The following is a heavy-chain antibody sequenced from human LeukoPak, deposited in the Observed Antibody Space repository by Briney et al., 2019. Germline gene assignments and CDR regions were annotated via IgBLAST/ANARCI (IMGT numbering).Heavy chain of an antibody. CDR2: INPNSGGT. J-gene: IGHJ4*02. Sequence: GASVKVSCKASGYTFTGYYMHWVRQAPGQGLEWMGWINPNSGGTNYAQKFQGRVTMTRDTSISTAYMELSRLRSDDAAVYYCARGAEITMVRGVHLYYFDYWGQGTLVTVSS. D-gene: IGHD3-10*01. V-gene: IGHV1-2*02. CDR1: GYTFTGYY. CDR3: ARGAEITMVRGVHLYYFDY.